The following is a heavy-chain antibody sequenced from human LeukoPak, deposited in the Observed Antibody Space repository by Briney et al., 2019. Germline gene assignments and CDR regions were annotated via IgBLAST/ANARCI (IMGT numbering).Heavy chain of an antibody. CDR2: ISSSSSYI. CDR3: ARGRYYYDSRDSIAFDI. CDR1: GFTFSSYS. D-gene: IGHD3-22*01. Sequence: PGGSLRLSCAASGFTFSSYSMNWVRQAPGKGLEWVSSISSSSSYIYYADSVKGRFTISRDNAKNSLYLQMNSLRAEDTAVYYCARGRYYYDSRDSIAFDIWGQGTMVTVSS. J-gene: IGHJ3*02. V-gene: IGHV3-21*01.